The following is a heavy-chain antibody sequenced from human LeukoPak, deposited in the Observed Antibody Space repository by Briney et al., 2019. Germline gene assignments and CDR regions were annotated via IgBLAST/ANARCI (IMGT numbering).Heavy chain of an antibody. D-gene: IGHD6-19*01. CDR2: ISYDGSNK. CDR3: AKLLTVAGSFDY. Sequence: GGSLRLSCAASGFTFSSYGMHWVRQAPGKGLEWVAVISYDGSNKYYADSVKGRFTISRDNSKNTLYLQMNSPRAEDTAVYYCAKLLTVAGSFDYRGQGTLVTVSS. V-gene: IGHV3-30*18. J-gene: IGHJ4*02. CDR1: GFTFSSYG.